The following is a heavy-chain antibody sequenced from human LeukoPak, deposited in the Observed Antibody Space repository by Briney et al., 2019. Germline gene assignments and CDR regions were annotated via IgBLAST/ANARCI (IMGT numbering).Heavy chain of an antibody. J-gene: IGHJ4*02. CDR2: ISSSGSVI. Sequence: GGSLRLSCAASGFTFSSYEMNWVRQAPGKGLEWVSYISSSGSVISYAGSVEGRFTISRDNAKNSLYLQMNSLRAEDTAVYYCAREEYGDYFDYWGQGTPVTVSS. CDR1: GFTFSSYE. V-gene: IGHV3-48*03. D-gene: IGHD4-17*01. CDR3: AREEYGDYFDY.